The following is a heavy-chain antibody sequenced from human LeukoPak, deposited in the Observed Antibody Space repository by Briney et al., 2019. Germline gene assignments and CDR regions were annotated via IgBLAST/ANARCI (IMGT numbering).Heavy chain of an antibody. CDR3: ARSGLSGWYFDY. CDR2: IYYSGST. J-gene: IGHJ4*02. V-gene: IGHV4-39*01. Sequence: SETLSLTCTVSGGSISSSSYYWGWIRQPPGKGLEWIGNIYYSGSTNYNPSLKSRVTISVDTSKNQFSLNLTSVTAADTAVYYCARSGLSGWYFDYWGQGTLVTVSS. CDR1: GGSISSSSYY. D-gene: IGHD6-19*01.